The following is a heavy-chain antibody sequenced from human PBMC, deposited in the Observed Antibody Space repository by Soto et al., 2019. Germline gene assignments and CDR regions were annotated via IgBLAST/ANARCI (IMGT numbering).Heavy chain of an antibody. CDR3: AKGYGYYGSGSYVDY. CDR1: GFTFSSYA. J-gene: IGHJ4*02. D-gene: IGHD3-10*01. V-gene: IGHV3-23*01. Sequence: EVQLLESGGGLVQPGGSLRLSCAASGFTFSSYAMSWVHQAPGKGLEWVSAISGSGGSTYYADSVKGRFTISRDNSKNTLYLQMNSLRAEDTAVYYCAKGYGYYGSGSYVDYWGQGTLVTVSS. CDR2: ISGSGGST.